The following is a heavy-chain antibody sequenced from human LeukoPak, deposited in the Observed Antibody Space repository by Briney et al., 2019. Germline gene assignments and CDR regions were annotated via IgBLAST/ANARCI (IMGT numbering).Heavy chain of an antibody. CDR2: IIPIFGTA. CDR3: ARDQYRALWFDP. Sequence: GASVKVSCKASGGTFSSYAISWVRQAPGQGLEWMGGIIPIFGTANYAQKFQGRVTITADESTSTAYMELSSLRSEDTAVYYCARDQYRALWFDPWGQGTLVTVSS. J-gene: IGHJ5*02. V-gene: IGHV1-69*13. D-gene: IGHD5-18*01. CDR1: GGTFSSYA.